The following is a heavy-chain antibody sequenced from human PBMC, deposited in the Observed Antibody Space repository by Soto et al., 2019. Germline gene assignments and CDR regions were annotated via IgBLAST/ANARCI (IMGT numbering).Heavy chain of an antibody. Sequence: SGPAGEPTQTLTLTCTFSGFSLSTRGVGVGWIRQPPGKALEWLAVIYWDDDKRYSPSPKSRLTITKDTSRNQVVLTMANMDPVDTATYYCAHIMITYGGVIGLDAFDIWGQGTMVTVSS. CDR2: IYWDDDK. V-gene: IGHV2-5*02. D-gene: IGHD3-16*01. CDR1: GFSLSTRGVG. CDR3: AHIMITYGGVIGLDAFDI. J-gene: IGHJ3*02.